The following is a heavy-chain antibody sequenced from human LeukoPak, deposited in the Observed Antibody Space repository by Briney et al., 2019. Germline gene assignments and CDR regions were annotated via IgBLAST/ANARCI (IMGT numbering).Heavy chain of an antibody. D-gene: IGHD3-9*01. CDR3: ARVSDYDILTGRHYYYYGMDV. V-gene: IGHV3-48*02. J-gene: IGHJ6*02. CDR2: SSSRSSTI. CDR1: GFTFSSYS. Sequence: GGSLRLSCAASGFTFSSYSMNWVRQAPGKGLEWVSYSSSRSSTIYYADSVKGRFTISRDNAKNSLYLQTNSLRDEDTAVYYCARVSDYDILTGRHYYYYGMDVWGQGTTVTVSS.